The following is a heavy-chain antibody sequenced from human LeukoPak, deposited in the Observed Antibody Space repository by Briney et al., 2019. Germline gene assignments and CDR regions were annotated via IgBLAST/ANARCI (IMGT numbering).Heavy chain of an antibody. J-gene: IGHJ4*02. CDR1: GGSISSSSYY. CDR3: ARIYYDSSGGFDY. CDR2: IYYSGST. Sequence: PSETLSLTCTVSGGSISSSSYYWGWIRQPPGKGLEWIGSIYYSGSTYYNPSLRSRVTISVDTSKNQFSLKLSSVTAADTAVYYCARIYYDSSGGFDYWGQGTLVTVSS. D-gene: IGHD3-22*01. V-gene: IGHV4-39*01.